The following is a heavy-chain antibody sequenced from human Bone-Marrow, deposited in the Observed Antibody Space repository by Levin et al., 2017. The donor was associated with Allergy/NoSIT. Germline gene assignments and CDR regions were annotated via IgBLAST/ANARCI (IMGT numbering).Heavy chain of an antibody. V-gene: IGHV4-39*07. J-gene: IGHJ4*02. CDR1: GTSIRRRGYY. Sequence: SQTLSLTCTVSGTSIRRRGYYWGWIRQSPGKRFEWLATISHSGSMFYNPSLKSRLTISADTSDFEFSLTLESVSAADTAIYYCVRNRRDYFDFWGQGALVSVSS. CDR3: VRNRRDYFDF. CDR2: ISHSGSM.